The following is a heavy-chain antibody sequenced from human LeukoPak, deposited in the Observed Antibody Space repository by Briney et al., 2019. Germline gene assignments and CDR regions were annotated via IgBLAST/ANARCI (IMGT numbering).Heavy chain of an antibody. Sequence: GGSLRLSCTASGFPFSTYWLSWVRQAPGKGLEWVANINQDGSGEYYAGSVKGRFTIARDNAKNSLYLQMNSLRAEDTAVYYCARDDDIWSGWGHWGRGTLVTVSS. CDR2: INQDGSGE. J-gene: IGHJ4*02. V-gene: IGHV3-7*01. CDR1: GFPFSTYW. CDR3: ARDDDIWSGWGH. D-gene: IGHD3-3*01.